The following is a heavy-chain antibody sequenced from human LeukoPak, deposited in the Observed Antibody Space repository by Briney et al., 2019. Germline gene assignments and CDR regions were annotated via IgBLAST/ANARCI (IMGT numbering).Heavy chain of an antibody. Sequence: ASVKVSCKASGYTFTGYYIHWVRQAPGQGLEWMGWISAYNGNTNYAQKLQGRVTMTTDTSTSTAYMELRSLRSDDTAVYYCAREEYDFWSGYGRLGYYYGMDVWGQGTTVTVSS. J-gene: IGHJ6*02. CDR1: GYTFTGYY. D-gene: IGHD3-3*01. V-gene: IGHV1-18*04. CDR3: AREEYDFWSGYGRLGYYYGMDV. CDR2: ISAYNGNT.